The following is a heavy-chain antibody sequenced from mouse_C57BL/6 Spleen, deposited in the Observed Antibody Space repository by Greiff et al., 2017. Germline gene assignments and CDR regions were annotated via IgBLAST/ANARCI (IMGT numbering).Heavy chain of an antibody. CDR2: ISSGSSTI. CDR3: ASRNYDDAMDN. J-gene: IGHJ4*01. Sequence: EVQVVESGGGLVKPGGSLKLSCAASGFTFSDYGMHWVRQAPEKGLEWVAYISSGSSTIYYADTVKGRFTISRDNAKTTLYLQMTSLRSEDTAMYICASRNYDDAMDNWGQGTSVTVSS. V-gene: IGHV5-17*01. D-gene: IGHD2-1*01. CDR1: GFTFSDYG.